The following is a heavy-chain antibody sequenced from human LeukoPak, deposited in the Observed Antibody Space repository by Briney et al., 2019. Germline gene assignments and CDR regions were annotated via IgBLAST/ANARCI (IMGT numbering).Heavy chain of an antibody. CDR3: AREARGMTTNAHDAFDI. CDR1: GDSITGGDYP. J-gene: IGHJ3*02. CDR2: IYHSGTT. D-gene: IGHD1-1*01. V-gene: IGHV4-31*03. Sequence: SETLSLTCTVSGDSITGGDYPWSWIRRYPGKGLEWIGYIYHSGTTYYNPSLRGRLTISVDTSKNHFSLKLTSLTAADTAVYYCAREARGMTTNAHDAFDIWGQGTMVTVSS.